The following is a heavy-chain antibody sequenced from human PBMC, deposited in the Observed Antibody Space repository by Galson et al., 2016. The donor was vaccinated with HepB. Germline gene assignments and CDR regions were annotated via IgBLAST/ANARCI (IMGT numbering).Heavy chain of an antibody. D-gene: IGHD2-21*01. J-gene: IGHJ4*02. V-gene: IGHV3-13*01. CDR3: ARVPPLVVVISMELGFYFDN. CDR1: GFTFSIYD. Sequence: SLRLSCAASGFTFSIYDMHWVRQAPGSGLEWVSVIGTAGNTYYAASVKSRFTISREDAKNSLFLQMNSLTVGDTAVYYCARVPPLVVVISMELGFYFDNWGQGTLVTVSS. CDR2: IGTAGNT.